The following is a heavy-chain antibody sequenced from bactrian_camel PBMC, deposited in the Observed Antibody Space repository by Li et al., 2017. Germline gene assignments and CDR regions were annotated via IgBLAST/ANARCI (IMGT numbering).Heavy chain of an antibody. CDR2: IDLDQNT. J-gene: IGHJ6*01. CDR1: GHISSGYC. D-gene: IGHD3*01. CDR3: ARGWCYSGSWCYGTTA. Sequence: VQLVESGGGSVQPGGSLKLSCAASGHISSGYCMGWFRRNSGREREWVATIDLDQNTDYRDSVKGRFTISRDNAANTLYPQVNSLKTEDTAMYYCARGWCYSGSWCYGTTAWGQGTQVTVS. V-gene: IGHV3-2*01.